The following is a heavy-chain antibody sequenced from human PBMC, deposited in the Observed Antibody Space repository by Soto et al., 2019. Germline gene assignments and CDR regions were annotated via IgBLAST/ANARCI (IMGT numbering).Heavy chain of an antibody. CDR1: GGSISSYY. CDR2: IYYSGST. D-gene: IGHD5-12*01. Sequence: SETLSLTCTVSGGSISSYYWSWIRQPPGKGLEWIGYIYYSGSTNYNPSLKSRVTISVDTSKNQFSLKLSSVTAADTAVYYCERGRGDGYNGLDYWGQGTLVTVSS. V-gene: IGHV4-59*01. CDR3: ERGRGDGYNGLDY. J-gene: IGHJ4*02.